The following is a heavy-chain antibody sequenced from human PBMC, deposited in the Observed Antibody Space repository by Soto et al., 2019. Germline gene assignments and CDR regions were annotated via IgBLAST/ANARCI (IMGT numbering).Heavy chain of an antibody. V-gene: IGHV4-59*08. Sequence: SETLSLTCTVSGGSISSYYWSWIRQPPGKGLEWIGYIYYSGSTSYNPSLKSRVTISVDTSKNQFSLKLSSVTAADTAVYYCARQYGPGAFDIWGQGTMVTVSS. J-gene: IGHJ3*02. CDR1: GGSISSYY. D-gene: IGHD4-17*01. CDR2: IYYSGST. CDR3: ARQYGPGAFDI.